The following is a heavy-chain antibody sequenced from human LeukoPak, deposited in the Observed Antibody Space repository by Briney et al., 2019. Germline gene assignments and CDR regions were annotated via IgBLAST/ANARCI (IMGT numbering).Heavy chain of an antibody. CDR2: ISAYNGNT. CDR3: ARGFGSTTGHYYYYYGMDV. J-gene: IGHJ6*02. Sequence: ASVKVSCKASGYTFTSYGISWVRQAPGQGLEWMGWISAYNGNTNYAQKLQGRVTMTTDTSTSTAYMELRSLRSDDTAVCYCARGFGSTTGHYYYYYGMDVWGQGTTVTVSS. V-gene: IGHV1-18*01. CDR1: GYTFTSYG. D-gene: IGHD1-1*01.